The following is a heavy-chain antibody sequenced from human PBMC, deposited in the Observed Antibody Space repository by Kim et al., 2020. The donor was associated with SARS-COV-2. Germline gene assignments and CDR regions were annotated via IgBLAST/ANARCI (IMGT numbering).Heavy chain of an antibody. V-gene: IGHV3-11*06. Sequence: VKGRFTISRDNANNPLYLQMDSLTADDTAVYYCSRDISPATSGTYYDAFDIWGQGTRVTVSS. D-gene: IGHD3-10*01. J-gene: IGHJ3*02. CDR3: SRDISPATSGTYYDAFDI.